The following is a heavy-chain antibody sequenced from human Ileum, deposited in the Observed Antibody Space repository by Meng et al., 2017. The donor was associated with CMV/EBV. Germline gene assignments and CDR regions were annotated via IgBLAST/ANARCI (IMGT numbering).Heavy chain of an antibody. CDR3: VRLTGNSWLDY. Sequence: VQLQQSGPGLGKTSQTLLLTCAISGDSVSSTTVTWNWIRQSPSRGLEWLGRTYYRSKWFNDYALSVRGRITINPDISKNQLSLQLNSVTPEDTAVYYCVRLTGNSWLDYWGRGTLVTVSS. CDR2: TYYRSKWFN. CDR1: GDSVSSTTVT. J-gene: IGHJ4*02. D-gene: IGHD6-13*01. V-gene: IGHV6-1*01.